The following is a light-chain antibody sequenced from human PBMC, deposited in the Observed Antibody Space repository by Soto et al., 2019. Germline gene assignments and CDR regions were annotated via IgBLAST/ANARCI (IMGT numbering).Light chain of an antibody. J-gene: IGKJ1*01. CDR1: QSVGSSY. V-gene: IGKV3-20*01. Sequence: EIVLTQSPGTLSLSPGERANLSCRTSQSVGSSYLAWYQQKPGQAPRLVIYGHSSRATGIPDRFSGSGSGTDLTITINRLEPEDFAVYYCQQYGTSPPTFGQGTKVEIK. CDR3: QQYGTSPPT. CDR2: GHS.